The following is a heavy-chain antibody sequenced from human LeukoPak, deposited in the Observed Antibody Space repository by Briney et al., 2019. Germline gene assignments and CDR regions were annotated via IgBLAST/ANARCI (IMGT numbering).Heavy chain of an antibody. Sequence: GGSLRLSCAVSGVTFSNFWMSWVRQAPGRGLEWVSNIHPEGNEKYHVESVKGRFTISRDNTKNLLFAQMNGLRVEDTPVYYCARGDDFSGDHWGQGTLVTVSS. CDR2: IHPEGNEK. J-gene: IGHJ4*02. CDR1: GVTFSNFW. D-gene: IGHD1-1*01. V-gene: IGHV3-7*04. CDR3: ARGDDFSGDH.